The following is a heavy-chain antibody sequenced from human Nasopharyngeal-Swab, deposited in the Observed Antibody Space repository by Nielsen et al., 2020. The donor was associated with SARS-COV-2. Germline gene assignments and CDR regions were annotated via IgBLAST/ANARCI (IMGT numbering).Heavy chain of an antibody. J-gene: IGHJ4*02. CDR1: GFIFSNYA. D-gene: IGHD3-10*01. CDR2: ISSDSST. CDR3: ARDLPFGGEPFDY. V-gene: IGHV3-69-1*01. Sequence: GESLKISCAASGFIFSNYAMNWVRQAPGKGLKWVSLISSDSSTYYADSVKGRFTISRDNAKNSLYLQVNSLRAEDTAVYYCARDLPFGGEPFDYWGQGTLVTVSS.